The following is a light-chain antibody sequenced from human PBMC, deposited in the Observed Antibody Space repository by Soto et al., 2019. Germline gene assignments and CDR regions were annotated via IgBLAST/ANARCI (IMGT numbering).Light chain of an antibody. V-gene: IGKV3-11*01. CDR1: QSVSSY. Sequence: EIVLTQSPATLSLSPGERATLSCRASQSVSSYLAWYQQKPGQAPRLLIYDASNRATGIPARFSGSGSGTDFTLTISSLEPEDFAVYYCQQRSNWGLTFGGGTNVDIK. J-gene: IGKJ4*01. CDR2: DAS. CDR3: QQRSNWGLT.